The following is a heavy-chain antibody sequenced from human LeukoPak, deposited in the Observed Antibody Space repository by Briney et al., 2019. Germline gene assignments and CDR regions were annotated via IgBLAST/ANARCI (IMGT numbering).Heavy chain of an antibody. CDR3: TTAAEYNYDSSAYYQYDY. CDR1: GFTFSNAW. J-gene: IGHJ4*02. V-gene: IGHV3-15*01. D-gene: IGHD3-22*01. Sequence: GGSLRLSCAASGFTFSNAWISWVRQAPGKGLEWVGRIKSKTDGGTTDYAAPVKGRFTISRDDSKNTVYLQMNSLRAEDTAVYYCTTAAEYNYDSSAYYQYDYWGQGTLVTVSS. CDR2: IKSKTDGGTT.